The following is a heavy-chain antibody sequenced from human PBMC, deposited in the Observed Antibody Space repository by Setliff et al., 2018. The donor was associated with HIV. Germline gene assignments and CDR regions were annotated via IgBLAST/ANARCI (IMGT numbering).Heavy chain of an antibody. J-gene: IGHJ4*02. D-gene: IGHD3-22*01. CDR2: ISAYNGNT. Sequence: ASVKVSCKASGYIFTNYGITWVRQAPGRGLEWMGWISAYNGNTHYAQKFQGRVTMTTDTSTTTAYMELRSLRSDDTAVYYCAKDSDEFSTIVGSSAYWGQGTLVTVSS. CDR3: AKDSDEFSTIVGSSAY. V-gene: IGHV1-18*01. CDR1: GYIFTNYG.